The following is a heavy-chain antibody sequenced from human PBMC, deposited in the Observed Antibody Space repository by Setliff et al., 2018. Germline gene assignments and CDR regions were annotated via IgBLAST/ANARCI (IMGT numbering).Heavy chain of an antibody. Sequence: LSLTCTVSGGSISSYYWSWIRQPPGKGLEWIGYIYYSGSTNYNPSLKSRVTISVDTSKNQFSLKLSSVTAADTAVYYCARGAGAGTDYWGQGTLVTVSS. CDR3: ARGAGAGTDY. D-gene: IGHD6-19*01. J-gene: IGHJ4*02. V-gene: IGHV4-59*01. CDR2: IYYSGST. CDR1: GGSISSYY.